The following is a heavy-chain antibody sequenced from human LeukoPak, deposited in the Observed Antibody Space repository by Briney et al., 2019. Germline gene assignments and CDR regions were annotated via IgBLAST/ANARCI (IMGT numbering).Heavy chain of an antibody. Sequence: PSETLSLTCTVSGGSISSYYWGWIRQPPGKGLEWIGSIYYSGSTYYNPSLKSRVTISVDTSKNQFSLKLSSVTAADTAEYYCARGYCSGGSCYSYYYYNYMDVWGKGTTVTISS. D-gene: IGHD2-15*01. V-gene: IGHV4-39*07. J-gene: IGHJ6*03. CDR1: GGSISSYY. CDR3: ARGYCSGGSCYSYYYYNYMDV. CDR2: IYYSGST.